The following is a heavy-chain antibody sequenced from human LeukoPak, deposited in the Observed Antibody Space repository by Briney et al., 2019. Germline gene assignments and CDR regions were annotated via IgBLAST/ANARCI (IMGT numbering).Heavy chain of an antibody. J-gene: IGHJ4*02. CDR3: ASRLRFLEWLPFDY. V-gene: IGHV3-21*04. D-gene: IGHD3-3*01. Sequence: GGSLRLSCAASGFTFSSYSMNWVRQAPGRGLEWVSSISSSSSYIYYADSVKGRFTISRDNSKNTLYLQMNSLRAEDTAVYYCASRLRFLEWLPFDYWGQGTLVTVSS. CDR2: ISSSSSYI. CDR1: GFTFSSYS.